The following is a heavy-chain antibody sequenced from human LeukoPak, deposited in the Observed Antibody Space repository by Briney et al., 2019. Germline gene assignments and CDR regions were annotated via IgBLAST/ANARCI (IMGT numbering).Heavy chain of an antibody. CDR2: TVGGGDGT. Sequence: GGSLRLSCAASGFTFSSTSMSWVRQAPGKGLEWVAVTVGGGDGTYYADSVKGRFTISRDSSKNTLFLHMNTLRAEDTAIYYCAEDRTVGASYWYFDLWGRGTLVTVSS. D-gene: IGHD1-26*01. CDR3: AEDRTVGASYWYFDL. J-gene: IGHJ2*01. CDR1: GFTFSSTS. V-gene: IGHV3-23*01.